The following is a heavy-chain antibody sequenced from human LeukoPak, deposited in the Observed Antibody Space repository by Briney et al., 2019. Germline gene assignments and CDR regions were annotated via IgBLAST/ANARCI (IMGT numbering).Heavy chain of an antibody. CDR2: IYYSGST. J-gene: IGHJ5*02. CDR3: ARVWRFGELTWFDP. Sequence: SQTLSLTCTVSGGSISSGGYYWSWIRQHPGKGLEWIGYIYYSGSTYYNPSLKSRVTISVDTSKNQFSLKLSSVTAADTAVYYCARVWRFGELTWFDPWGQGTLVTVSS. V-gene: IGHV4-31*03. D-gene: IGHD3-10*01. CDR1: GGSISSGGYY.